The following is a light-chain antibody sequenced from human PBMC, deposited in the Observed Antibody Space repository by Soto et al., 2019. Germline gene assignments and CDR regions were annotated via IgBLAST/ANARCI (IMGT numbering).Light chain of an antibody. CDR2: EVS. Sequence: QSALTQPPSASGSPGQSVTISCTGTSSDVGAYNYVSWYQQHPGKAPQLIIYEVSKRPSGVPARFAGSKYGNTASLTVSGLQAEDEGEYYCSSYAGSNNLLFGGGTKVTVL. V-gene: IGLV2-8*01. J-gene: IGLJ3*02. CDR3: SSYAGSNNLL. CDR1: SSDVGAYNY.